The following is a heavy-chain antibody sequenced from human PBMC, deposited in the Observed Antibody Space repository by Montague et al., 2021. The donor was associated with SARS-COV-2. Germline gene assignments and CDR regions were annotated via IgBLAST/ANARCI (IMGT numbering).Heavy chain of an antibody. J-gene: IGHJ6*02. CDR1: GGSITSSSYY. Sequence: SETLSLTCTVSGGSITSSSYYWGWIRQSPGKGLEWIGSIYYSGSTYYNPSLKSRVTISVDTSKNQFSLKLSSVTAADTAVYYCARLAPDSGSPNGYYYNGMDVWGQGTTVTVSS. V-gene: IGHV4-39*01. CDR3: ARLAPDSGSPNGYYYNGMDV. CDR2: IYYSGST. D-gene: IGHD1-26*01.